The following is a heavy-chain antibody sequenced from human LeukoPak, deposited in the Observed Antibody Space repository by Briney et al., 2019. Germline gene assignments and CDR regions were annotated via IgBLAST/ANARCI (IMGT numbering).Heavy chain of an antibody. CDR3: ARLPGITILGLGPIDY. CDR2: VYYSGST. D-gene: IGHD3-3*01. V-gene: IGHV4-39*01. CDR1: GGSISSDSYY. J-gene: IGHJ4*02. Sequence: SETLSLTCTVSGGSISSDSYYWGWVRQPPGKGLEWIGSVYYSGSTYYDPSLKSRVTMSVGTSKDQFSLKLSSVTAADTAVYYCARLPGITILGLGPIDYWGQGILVTVSS.